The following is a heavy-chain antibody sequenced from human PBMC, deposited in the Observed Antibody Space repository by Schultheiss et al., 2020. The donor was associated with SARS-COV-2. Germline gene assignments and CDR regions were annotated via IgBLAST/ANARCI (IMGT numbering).Heavy chain of an antibody. J-gene: IGHJ4*02. D-gene: IGHD6-19*01. V-gene: IGHV3-48*03. Sequence: GGSLRLSCEASGFTFSSYEMNWVRQAPGKGLEWVSYINSGSTIYYPHSVKGRFTISRDNAKNSVYLQMNSLRAEDTAIYYCARQYSSEGLNYWGQGTLVTVSS. CDR3: ARQYSSEGLNY. CDR2: INSGSTI. CDR1: GFTFSSYE.